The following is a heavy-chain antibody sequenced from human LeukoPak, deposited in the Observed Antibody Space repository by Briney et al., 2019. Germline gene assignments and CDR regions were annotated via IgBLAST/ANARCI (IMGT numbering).Heavy chain of an antibody. Sequence: PGGSVRVSCAASGFTFSSYSMNWVRQAPGKGLEWVASISSSCSYIYYAHSVKGRFTISRDNAKNSLYLQVNSLRAEDTAVYYCASDRDCGGDYYPWDYYYYYMDVWGKATTVTISS. V-gene: IGHV3-21*01. CDR2: ISSSCSYI. CDR3: ASDRDCGGDYYPWDYYYYYMDV. D-gene: IGHD2-21*02. CDR1: GFTFSSYS. J-gene: IGHJ6*03.